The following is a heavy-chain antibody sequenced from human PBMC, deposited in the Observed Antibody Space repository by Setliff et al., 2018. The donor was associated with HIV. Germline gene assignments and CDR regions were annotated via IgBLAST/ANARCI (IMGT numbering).Heavy chain of an antibody. Sequence: PSETLSLTCTVPSGSFSPDTYNWNWIRQTPGKGLEWIGTFFNSGSISYNPSLGSRVTMSVDTSENLFFLRLIFVTAADTGVYYCGRGWFDPWGQGTLVTVSS. V-gene: IGHV4-61*01. D-gene: IGHD3-10*01. J-gene: IGHJ5*02. CDR3: GRGWFDP. CDR2: FFNSGSI. CDR1: SGSFSPDTYN.